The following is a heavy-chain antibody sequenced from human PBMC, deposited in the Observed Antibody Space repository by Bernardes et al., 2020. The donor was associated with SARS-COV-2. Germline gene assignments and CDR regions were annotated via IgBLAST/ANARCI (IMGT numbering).Heavy chain of an antibody. CDR3: ANLERRTSRADY. V-gene: IGHV3-23*01. D-gene: IGHD1-1*01. Sequence: GGSLRLSCAASGFTFINYTMNWVRQTPVKGLEWVSSITGSGASTYYADSVKGRFTISRDNSKNTLYLQMNSLRAEDTAVYYCANLERRTSRADYWGQGTLVTVSS. J-gene: IGHJ4*02. CDR2: ITGSGAST. CDR1: GFTFINYT.